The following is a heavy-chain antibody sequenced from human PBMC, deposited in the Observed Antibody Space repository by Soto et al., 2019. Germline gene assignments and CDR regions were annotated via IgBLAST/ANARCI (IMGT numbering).Heavy chain of an antibody. J-gene: IGHJ5*02. D-gene: IGHD3-9*01. Sequence: AGGSLRLSCAASGFTFSSYAMSWVRQAPGKGLEWVSAISGSGGSTYYADSVKGRFTISRDNSKNTPYLQMNSLRAEDTAVYYCAKDGNPIPYLTGYYRLGWFDPWGQGTLVTVSS. CDR2: ISGSGGST. CDR3: AKDGNPIPYLTGYYRLGWFDP. V-gene: IGHV3-23*01. CDR1: GFTFSSYA.